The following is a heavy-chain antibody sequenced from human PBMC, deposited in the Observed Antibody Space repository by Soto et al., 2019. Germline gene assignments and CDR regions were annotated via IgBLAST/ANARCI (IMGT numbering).Heavy chain of an antibody. Sequence: ASVKVSCKASGYTFTSYDINWVREATGQGLEWMGRMNPNSGNTGYAQKFQGRVTMTRNTSISTAYMELSSLRSEDTAVYYCASGASMVRGVIPWFDPWGQGTLVTVSS. V-gene: IGHV1-8*01. CDR2: MNPNSGNT. CDR3: ASGASMVRGVIPWFDP. J-gene: IGHJ5*02. D-gene: IGHD3-10*01. CDR1: GYTFTSYD.